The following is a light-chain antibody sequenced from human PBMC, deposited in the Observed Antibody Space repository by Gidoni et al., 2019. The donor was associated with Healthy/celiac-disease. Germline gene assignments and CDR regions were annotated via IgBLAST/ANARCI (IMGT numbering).Light chain of an antibody. J-gene: IGKJ4*02. V-gene: IGKV3-11*01. Sequence: DMVLTQSPATLSLSPGERATLSCTASQSVSSYLAWYQQKPGQAPRLLIYDASNRATGIPARFSGSGSGTDFTLTISSLEPEDFAVYYCQQRSNWPPLTFGGGTKVEIK. CDR2: DAS. CDR1: QSVSSY. CDR3: QQRSNWPPLT.